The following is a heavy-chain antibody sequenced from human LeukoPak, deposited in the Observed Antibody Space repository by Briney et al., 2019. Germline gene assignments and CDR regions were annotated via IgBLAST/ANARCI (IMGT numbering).Heavy chain of an antibody. CDR2: ITDSGSTI. Sequence: PGGSLRLSCAASGFTFRDYNMNWVRQAPGKGLEWVSYITDSGSTIHYADSVNGRFTISRDNAKNSLYLQMNSLRAEDSAVYYCAGSIGSTGGGVDVWGRGTTVTVSS. V-gene: IGHV3-11*01. CDR3: AGSIGSTGGGVDV. CDR1: GFTFRDYN. D-gene: IGHD4-23*01. J-gene: IGHJ6*02.